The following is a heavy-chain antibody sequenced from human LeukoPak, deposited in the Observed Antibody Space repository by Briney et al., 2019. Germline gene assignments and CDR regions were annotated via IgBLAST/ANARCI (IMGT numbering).Heavy chain of an antibody. CDR3: ARGYCSGGTCYSLGSRDQLPLDP. Sequence: SETLSLTCAVYGASLNNDYWSWIRQSPGKGLEWIGEIHHSGSTNYNPSLKSRVSISVDTSKNQFSLKMSSLTAADTAVYYCARGYCSGGTCYSLGSRDQLPLDPWGQGTLVTVSS. CDR1: GASLNNDY. J-gene: IGHJ5*02. V-gene: IGHV4-34*01. D-gene: IGHD2-15*01. CDR2: IHHSGST.